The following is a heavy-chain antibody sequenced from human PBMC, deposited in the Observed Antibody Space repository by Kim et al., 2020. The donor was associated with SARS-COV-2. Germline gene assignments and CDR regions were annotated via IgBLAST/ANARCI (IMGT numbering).Heavy chain of an antibody. V-gene: IGHV3-53*01. Sequence: GGSLRLSCAASGFTVSSNYMSWVRQAPGKGLEWVSVIYSGGSTYYADSVKGRFTISRDNSKNTLYLQMNSLRAEDTAVYYCARVRHDYGDYVFDYWGQGTLGTVSS. J-gene: IGHJ4*02. CDR2: IYSGGST. CDR1: GFTVSSNY. CDR3: ARVRHDYGDYVFDY. D-gene: IGHD4-17*01.